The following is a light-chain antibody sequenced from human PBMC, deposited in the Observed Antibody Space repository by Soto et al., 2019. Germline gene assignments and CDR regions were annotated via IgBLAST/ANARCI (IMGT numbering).Light chain of an antibody. V-gene: IGLV2-14*01. Sequence: QSALTQPASVSGSPGQSITISCTGTTSDIGSYNYVSWHQQDPGQAPRLMIYQVTHRASGVPDRFSASKSGNTASLTISGPQAGDEADYYCSSYRSSSTYVFGTGTKLTVL. CDR3: SSYRSSSTYV. CDR1: TSDIGSYNY. J-gene: IGLJ1*01. CDR2: QVT.